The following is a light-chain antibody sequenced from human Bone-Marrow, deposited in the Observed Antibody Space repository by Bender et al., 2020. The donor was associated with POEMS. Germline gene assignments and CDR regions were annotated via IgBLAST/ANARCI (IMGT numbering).Light chain of an antibody. CDR1: SSDIGAYNY. Sequence: QSVLTQPASVSGSPGQSITIPCTGTSSDIGAYNYVSWYQQHPGNAPKLLIYDVTDRPSGVPDRFSGSKSGNTASLTISGLQADDEADYYCAAWEDSLNGWVFGGGTKLTVL. V-gene: IGLV2-14*03. J-gene: IGLJ3*02. CDR2: DVT. CDR3: AAWEDSLNGWV.